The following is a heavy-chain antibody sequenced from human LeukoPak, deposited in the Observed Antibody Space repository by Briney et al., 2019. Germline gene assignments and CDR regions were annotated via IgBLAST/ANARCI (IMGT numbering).Heavy chain of an antibody. CDR2: INPNSGGT. CDR3: AREGLVSSWSYFDY. CDR1: GYTFTGYY. D-gene: IGHD6-13*01. J-gene: IGHJ4*02. Sequence: ASVKVSCKASGYTFTGYYMHWVRQAPGQGLEWMGRINPNSGGTNYAQKFQGRVTMTRDTSISTAYMELGRLRSDDTAVYYCAREGLVSSWSYFDYWGQGTLVTVSS. V-gene: IGHV1-2*06.